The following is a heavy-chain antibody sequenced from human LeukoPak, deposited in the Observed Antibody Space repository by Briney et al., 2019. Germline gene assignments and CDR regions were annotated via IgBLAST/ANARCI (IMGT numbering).Heavy chain of an antibody. CDR1: GFTFSSYW. V-gene: IGHV3-74*01. J-gene: IGHJ3*02. Sequence: GGSLRLSCAASGFTFSSYWMHWVRQAPGKGLVWVSRINSDGSGTTYADSVKSRFTISRDNAKNTLNLQMSSLRVEDTAVYYCANGYTSTYYNALDIRGQGTMVTVSS. D-gene: IGHD3-16*01. CDR3: ANGYTSTYYNALDI. CDR2: INSDGSGT.